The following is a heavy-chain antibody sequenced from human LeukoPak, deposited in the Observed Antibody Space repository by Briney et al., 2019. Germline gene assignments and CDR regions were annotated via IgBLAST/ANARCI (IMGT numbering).Heavy chain of an antibody. CDR2: IVVGSGNT. CDR1: GFTFTSSA. CDR3: AAGDILTGYSPMSAFDI. J-gene: IGHJ3*02. D-gene: IGHD3-9*01. Sequence: PGPSVKVSCKASGFTFTSSAVQWVRQARGQRLEWIGWIVVGSGNTNYAQKFQERVTITRDMSTSTAYMELSSLRSEDTAVYYCAAGDILTGYSPMSAFDIWGQGTMVTVSS. V-gene: IGHV1-58*01.